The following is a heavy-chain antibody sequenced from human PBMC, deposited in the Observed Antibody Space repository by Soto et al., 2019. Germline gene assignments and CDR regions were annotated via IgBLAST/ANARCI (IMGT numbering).Heavy chain of an antibody. CDR3: VRQGFSYSGDH. J-gene: IGHJ4*02. CDR2: IYPGDSDS. Sequence: GESLKISCKGSGYSFTDYWIGRVRQMPGKGLEWMALIYPGDSDSRYSPSFQGQVTITVDKSLNTAYLQWNSLQASDSVIYYCVRQGFSYSGDHWGQGTQVTVSS. CDR1: GYSFTDYW. V-gene: IGHV5-51*01. D-gene: IGHD3-10*01.